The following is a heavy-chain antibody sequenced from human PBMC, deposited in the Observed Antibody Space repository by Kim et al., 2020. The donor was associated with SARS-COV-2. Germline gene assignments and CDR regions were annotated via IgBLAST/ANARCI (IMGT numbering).Heavy chain of an antibody. J-gene: IGHJ4*02. D-gene: IGHD3-22*01. V-gene: IGHV3-21*01. Sequence: GGSLRLSCAASGFTFSSYSMNWVRQAPGKGLEWVSSISSRSSYIYYADSLKGRFTISRDNAKNSLYLQMNSLRAEDTAVYYCAREFLYYYDSSGYQIDYWGRGTLVTVSS. CDR1: GFTFSSYS. CDR3: AREFLYYYDSSGYQIDY. CDR2: ISSRSSYI.